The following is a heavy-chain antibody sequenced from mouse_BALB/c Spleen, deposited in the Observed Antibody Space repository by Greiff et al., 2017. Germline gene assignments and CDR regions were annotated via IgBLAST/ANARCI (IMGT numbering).Heavy chain of an antibody. Sequence: QVQLQQSGPGLVQPSQSLSITCTVSGFSLTSYGVHWVRQSPGKGLEWLGVIWSGGSTDYNAAFISRLSISKDNTKSQVFFKMNSLQANDTAIYYCARIMGTMRVGDYAMDYWGQGTSVTVSS. V-gene: IGHV2-2*02. D-gene: IGHD2-14*01. J-gene: IGHJ4*01. CDR3: ARIMGTMRVGDYAMDY. CDR1: GFSLTSYG. CDR2: IWSGGST.